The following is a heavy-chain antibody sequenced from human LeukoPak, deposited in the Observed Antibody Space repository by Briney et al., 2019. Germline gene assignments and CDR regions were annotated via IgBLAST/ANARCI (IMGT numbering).Heavy chain of an antibody. V-gene: IGHV4-4*09. D-gene: IGHD3-3*01. J-gene: IGHJ6*03. Sequence: SETLSLTCTVSGGSISSYYWSWIRQPPGKGLEWIGYIYTSGSTNYSPSLKSRVTISVDTSKNQFSLKLSSVTAADTAVYYCARRGYDFWSGHDYYMDVWGKGTTVTVSS. CDR1: GGSISSYY. CDR2: IYTSGST. CDR3: ARRGYDFWSGHDYYMDV.